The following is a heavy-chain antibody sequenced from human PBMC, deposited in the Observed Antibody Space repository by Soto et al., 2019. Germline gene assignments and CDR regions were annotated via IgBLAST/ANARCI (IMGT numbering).Heavy chain of an antibody. Sequence: GGSLRLSCAASGFTFSSYAISWVRQAPGKGLEWVSAISVSGGSTYYADSVKGRFTISRDNSKNTLYLQMNSLRAEDTAVYYCAKAAYCSSTSCRPYYYYGMDVWGQGTTVTVSS. CDR1: GFTFSSYA. CDR3: AKAAYCSSTSCRPYYYYGMDV. V-gene: IGHV3-23*01. CDR2: ISVSGGST. D-gene: IGHD2-2*01. J-gene: IGHJ6*02.